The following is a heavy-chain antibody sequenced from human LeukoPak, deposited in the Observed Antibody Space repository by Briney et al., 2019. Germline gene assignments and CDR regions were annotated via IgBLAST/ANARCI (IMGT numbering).Heavy chain of an antibody. J-gene: IGHJ5*02. V-gene: IGHV1-46*01. CDR3: ARPYNWNDVWFDP. Sequence: ASVKVSCKASGYTFTSYYMHWVRQAPGQGLEWMGIINPSGGSTSYAQKFQGRVTMTRNTSISTAYMELSSLRSEDTAVYYCARPYNWNDVWFDPWGQGTLVTVSS. D-gene: IGHD1-1*01. CDR2: INPSGGST. CDR1: GYTFTSYY.